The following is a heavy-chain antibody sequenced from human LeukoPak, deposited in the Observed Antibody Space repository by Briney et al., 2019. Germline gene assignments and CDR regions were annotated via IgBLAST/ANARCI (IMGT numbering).Heavy chain of an antibody. CDR2: IIAGNGNT. J-gene: IGHJ4*02. CDR1: GYTFTSYA. V-gene: IGHV1-3*01. Sequence: ASVKVSCKASGYTFTSYAMHWVRQAPGQRLEWMGWIIAGNGNTKYSQKFQGRVTITRDTSASTAYMELSSLRSEDTAVYYCATSGGNSPGDYFDYWGQGTLVTVSS. D-gene: IGHD4-23*01. CDR3: ATSGGNSPGDYFDY.